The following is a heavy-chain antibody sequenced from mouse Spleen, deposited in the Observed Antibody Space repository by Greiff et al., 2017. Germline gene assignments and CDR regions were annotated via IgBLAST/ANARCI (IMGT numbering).Heavy chain of an antibody. J-gene: IGHJ4*01. CDR3: ARMGLYDYDDGYYAMDY. V-gene: IGHV1-64*01. Sequence: QVQLQQPGAELVKPGASVKLSCKASGYTFTSYWMHWVKQRPGQGLEWIGMIHPNSGSTNYNEKFKSKATLTVDKSSSTAYMQLSSLTSEDSAVYYCARMGLYDYDDGYYAMDYWGQGTSVTVSS. D-gene: IGHD2-4*01. CDR1: GYTFTSYW. CDR2: IHPNSGST.